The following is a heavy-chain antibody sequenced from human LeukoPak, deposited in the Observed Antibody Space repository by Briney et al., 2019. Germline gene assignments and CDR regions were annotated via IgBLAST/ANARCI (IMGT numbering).Heavy chain of an antibody. J-gene: IGHJ4*02. CDR1: GFTFSSYA. D-gene: IGHD4-17*01. CDR2: ISDGGGYT. Sequence: PGGSLRLSCAASGFTFSSYAMTWVRQAPGRGLEWVSLISDGGGYTDYADSVKGRFTISRDNSKNTLYLQMSSLGAGDAAVYYCARSTLKMTTVTRFDYWGQGTLVTVSS. CDR3: ARSTLKMTTVTRFDY. V-gene: IGHV3-23*01.